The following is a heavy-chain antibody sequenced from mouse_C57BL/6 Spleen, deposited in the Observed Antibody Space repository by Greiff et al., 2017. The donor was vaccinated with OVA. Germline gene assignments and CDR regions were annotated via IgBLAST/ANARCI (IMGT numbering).Heavy chain of an antibody. J-gene: IGHJ2*01. CDR1: GYAFSSYW. D-gene: IGHD3-2*02. CDR2: IYPGGGDT. Sequence: QVQLQQSGAELVKPGASVKISCKASGYAFSSYWMNWVKQRPGKGLEWIGQIYPGGGDTNYNGKFKGKATLTADKSSSTAYMQLSSLTSEDPAVYFCARDSSDVFDYWGQGTTLTVSS. CDR3: ARDSSDVFDY. V-gene: IGHV1-80*01.